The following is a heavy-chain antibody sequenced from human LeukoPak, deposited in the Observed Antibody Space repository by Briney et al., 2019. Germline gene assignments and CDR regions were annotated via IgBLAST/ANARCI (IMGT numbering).Heavy chain of an antibody. V-gene: IGHV1-8*03. J-gene: IGHJ6*03. CDR3: ARGSVTTLNYYYYYMDV. D-gene: IGHD4-17*01. CDR2: MNPNSGNT. CDR1: GYTFTSYD. Sequence: ASVKGSCKASGYTFTSYDINWVREATGQGLEWMGWMNPNSGNTGYAQKFQGRVTITRNTSISTAYMELSSLRSEDTAVYYCARGSVTTLNYYYYYMDVWGKGTTVAVSS.